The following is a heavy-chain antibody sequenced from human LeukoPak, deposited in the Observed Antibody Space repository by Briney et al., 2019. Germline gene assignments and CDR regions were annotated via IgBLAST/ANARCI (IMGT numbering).Heavy chain of an antibody. CDR1: GFTFSSHA. CDR2: ISGSGGSI. V-gene: IGHV3-23*01. CDR3: AKHKENYGDSCLDDY. J-gene: IGHJ4*02. Sequence: PGGFLRLYGAASGFTFSSHAMSWVRLAQRKGPERVSGISGSGGSIQYANSVKGRFTISRDNSKSTLYVQMISLRAEDTAVYYCAKHKENYGDSCLDDYWGQGTLVTVSS. D-gene: IGHD4-17*01.